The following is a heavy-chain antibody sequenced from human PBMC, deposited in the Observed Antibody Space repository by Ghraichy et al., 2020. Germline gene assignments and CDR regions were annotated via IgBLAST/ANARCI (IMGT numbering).Heavy chain of an antibody. CDR2: IYYSGST. J-gene: IGHJ4*02. V-gene: IGHV4-31*03. D-gene: IGHD3-22*01. Sequence: SETLSLTCTVSGGSISSGGYYWSWIRQHPGKGLEWIGYIYYSGSTYYNPSLKSRVTISVDTSKNQFSLKLSSVTAADTAVYYCASHGLVVGSGYSQPNDYWGQGTLVTVSS. CDR1: GGSISSGGYY. CDR3: ASHGLVVGSGYSQPNDY.